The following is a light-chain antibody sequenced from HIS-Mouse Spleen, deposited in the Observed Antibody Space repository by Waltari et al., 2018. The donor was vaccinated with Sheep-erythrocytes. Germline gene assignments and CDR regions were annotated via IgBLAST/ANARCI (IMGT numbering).Light chain of an antibody. J-gene: IGLJ1*01. CDR1: SSDVGGYNY. CDR3: CSYAGSYNHV. CDR2: EVS. V-gene: IGLV2-11*01. Sequence: QSALTQPRSVYGSPGQSVTISCTGTSSDVGGYNYVSWYQQHPGKAPKLMIYEVSKRPSGVPDRFSGSKSGNTASLTISGLQAEDEADYYCCSYAGSYNHVFATGTKVTVL.